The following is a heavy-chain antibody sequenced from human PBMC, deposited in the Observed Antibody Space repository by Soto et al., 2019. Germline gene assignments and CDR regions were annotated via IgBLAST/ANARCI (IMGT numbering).Heavy chain of an antibody. V-gene: IGHV3-21*01. D-gene: IGHD3-10*01. CDR3: ASVLLWFGESNYYYGMDV. CDR2: ISSSSSYI. Sequence: EVQLVESGGGLVKPGGSLRLSCAASGFTFSSYGMNWVRQAPGKGLEWVSSISSSSSYIYYADSVKGRFTISRDNAKNSLYLQMNSLRAEDTAVYYCASVLLWFGESNYYYGMDVWGQGTTVTVSS. J-gene: IGHJ6*02. CDR1: GFTFSSYG.